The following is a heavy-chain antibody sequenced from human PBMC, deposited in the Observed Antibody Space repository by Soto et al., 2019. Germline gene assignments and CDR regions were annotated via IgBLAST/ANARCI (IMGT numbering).Heavy chain of an antibody. CDR2: IIPIFGTA. CDR1: GGTFSSYA. CDR3: ASGGRGDYYCFSGYYGR. J-gene: IGHJ4*02. V-gene: IGHV1-69*14. D-gene: IGHD3-22*01. Sequence: QVQLVQSGAEVKKPGSSVKVSCKASGGTFSSYAISWVRQAPGQGLEWMGGIIPIFGTANYAQKFQGRVTITAAKATRTAYMQLGSLRSEDTAVYYCASGGRGDYYCFSGYYGRWGQGTLVTVSS.